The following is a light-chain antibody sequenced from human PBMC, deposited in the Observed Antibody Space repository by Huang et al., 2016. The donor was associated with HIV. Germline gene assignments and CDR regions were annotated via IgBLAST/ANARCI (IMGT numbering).Light chain of an antibody. Sequence: EIVMTQSPATLSVSPGERATLSCRASQNLGDNLTWYQHKPGQAPSLLIYGASTRATGIPPRFSGSGSGTEFTLTISGLESEDFAVYYCQQFNNWPPRFTFGPGTTVDVK. V-gene: IGKV3-15*01. CDR2: GAS. J-gene: IGKJ3*01. CDR3: QQFNNWPPRFT. CDR1: QNLGDN.